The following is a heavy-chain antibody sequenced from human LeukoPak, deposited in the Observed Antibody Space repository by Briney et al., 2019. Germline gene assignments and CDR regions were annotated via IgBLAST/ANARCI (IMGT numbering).Heavy chain of an antibody. J-gene: IGHJ4*02. CDR1: GGSISSSSYY. V-gene: IGHV4-39*01. CDR2: IYYSGST. D-gene: IGHD5-12*01. CDR3: ARVVTTSGFHFDY. Sequence: SETLSLTCTVSGGSISSSSYYWGWIRQPPGKGLEWIGSIYYSGSTYYNPSPKSRVTISVDTSKNQFSLKLSSVTAADTAVYHCARVVTTSGFHFDYWGQGTLVTVSS.